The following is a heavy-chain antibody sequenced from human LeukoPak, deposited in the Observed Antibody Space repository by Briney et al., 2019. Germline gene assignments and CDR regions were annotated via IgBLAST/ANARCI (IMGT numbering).Heavy chain of an antibody. D-gene: IGHD6-6*01. CDR3: AREGSATARPFVSNDY. Sequence: SETLSLTCTVSGGSISTYYWSWIRQPAGKGLEWIGRIHTSGNSDYNPSLRSRVTMSVDTSKNQFSLKVRSVTAADTAVYYCAREGSATARPFVSNDYWGQGTLVTVSS. CDR2: IHTSGNS. J-gene: IGHJ4*02. V-gene: IGHV4-4*07. CDR1: GGSISTYY.